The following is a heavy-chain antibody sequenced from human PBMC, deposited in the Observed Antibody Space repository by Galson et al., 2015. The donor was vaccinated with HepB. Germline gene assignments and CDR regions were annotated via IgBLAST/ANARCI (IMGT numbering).Heavy chain of an antibody. V-gene: IGHV3-30*04. CDR2: ISYDGSNK. J-gene: IGHJ6*02. D-gene: IGHD3-16*01. CDR1: GFTFSSYA. CDR3: RMGRFGAGYYGMDV. Sequence: SLRLSCAASGFTFSSYAMHWVRQAPGKGLEWVAVISYDGSNKYYADSVKGRFTISRDNSKNTLYLQMNSLRAEDTAVYYCRMGRFGAGYYGMDVWGQGTTVTVSS.